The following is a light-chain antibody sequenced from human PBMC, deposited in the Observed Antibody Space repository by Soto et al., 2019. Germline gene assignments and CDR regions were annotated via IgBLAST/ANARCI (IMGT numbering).Light chain of an antibody. Sequence: SYELTQPLSVSVALGQTARITCGGNNIGIKNMHWYRQRPGQAPMLVIYRDINRPSGIPERFSGSNSGNTATLTISRAQAGDEADYYCQVWDSTTVVFGGGTKLTVL. CDR1: NIGIKN. CDR2: RDI. V-gene: IGLV3-9*01. CDR3: QVWDSTTVV. J-gene: IGLJ2*01.